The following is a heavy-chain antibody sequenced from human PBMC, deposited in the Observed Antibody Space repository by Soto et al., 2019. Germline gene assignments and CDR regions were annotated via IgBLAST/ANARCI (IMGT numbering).Heavy chain of an antibody. Sequence: EVQLVESGGGLVKPGGSLRLSCAASGFTFSTYTMTWVRQAPGKGLEWVSSITSSSTYIYYADSVKGRFTIYIDNAKNSLYLQMNSLRAEDTAVYYCARAHGSLTTVTAPDYWGQGTLVTVSS. CDR1: GFTFSTYT. V-gene: IGHV3-21*01. CDR3: ARAHGSLTTVTAPDY. D-gene: IGHD4-17*01. J-gene: IGHJ4*02. CDR2: ITSSSTYI.